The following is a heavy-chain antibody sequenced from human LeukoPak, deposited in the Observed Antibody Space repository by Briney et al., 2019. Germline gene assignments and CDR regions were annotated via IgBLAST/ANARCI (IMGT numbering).Heavy chain of an antibody. V-gene: IGHV1-2*02. CDR3: ARDTGRWLQIRYYYMDV. Sequence: ASVKVSCKASGYTFTGYYMHWVRQAPGQGLGWMGWINPNSGGTNYAQKFQGRVTMTRDTSISTAYMELSRLRSDDTAVYYCARDTGRWLQIRYYYMDVWGKGTTVTVSS. D-gene: IGHD5-24*01. J-gene: IGHJ6*03. CDR2: INPNSGGT. CDR1: GYTFTGYY.